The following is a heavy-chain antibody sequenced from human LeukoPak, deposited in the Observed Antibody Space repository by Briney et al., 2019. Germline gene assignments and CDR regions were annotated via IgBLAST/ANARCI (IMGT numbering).Heavy chain of an antibody. J-gene: IGHJ6*03. CDR2: ISSSSSYI. V-gene: IGHV3-21*01. CDR1: EFTFDTYW. D-gene: IGHD3-10*01. Sequence: PGGSLRLSCTASEFTFDTYWMTWVRQAPGKGLEWVSSISSSSSYIYYADSVKGRFTISRDNAKNSLYLQMNSLRAEDTAVYYCARDKLWFGELGDYYYYMDVWGKGTTVTVSS. CDR3: ARDKLWFGELGDYYYYMDV.